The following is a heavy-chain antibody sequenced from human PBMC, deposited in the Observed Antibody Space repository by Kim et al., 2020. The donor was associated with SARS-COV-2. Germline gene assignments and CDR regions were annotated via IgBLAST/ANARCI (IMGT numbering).Heavy chain of an antibody. CDR3: AKGTTVVTPSKHPGDYYTLDV. V-gene: IGHV5-51*01. CDR2: IYPGDSDT. J-gene: IGHJ6*02. Sequence: GESLKISCEGSEYSFANYWIAWVRQMPGKGLEWMGIIYPGDSDTRYSPSFQGQVTISADKSISTAYLHWSSLKASDTAMYYCAKGTTVVTPSKHPGDYYTLDVWGQGTKVTVSS. CDR1: EYSFANYW. D-gene: IGHD4-17*01.